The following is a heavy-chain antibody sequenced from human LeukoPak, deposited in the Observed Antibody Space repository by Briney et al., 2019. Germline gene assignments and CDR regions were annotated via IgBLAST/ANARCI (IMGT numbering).Heavy chain of an antibody. D-gene: IGHD2-15*01. V-gene: IGHV3-7*05. CDR2: IKKDGSEK. Sequence: GGSLRLSCAASGFSFSTYWMSWVRQAPGKGLEWVANIKKDGSEKYYVDSVKGRFTISRDNAKSSLYLQMNSLRAEDTAVYYCARVGYTCDHWSQGTLVTVSS. CDR1: GFSFSTYW. J-gene: IGHJ4*02. CDR3: ARVGYTCDH.